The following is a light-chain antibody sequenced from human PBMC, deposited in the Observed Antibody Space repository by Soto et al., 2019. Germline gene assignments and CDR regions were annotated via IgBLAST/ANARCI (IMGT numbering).Light chain of an antibody. CDR1: SSDVGFYNY. Sequence: QSVLTQPASVSGSPGQSITISCSGTSSDVGFYNYVSWFQQYPGKAPKLMIFEVTNRPSGVSDRFSGSKSGNTASLTISGLQAEDEADYFCSSYSISTAYLFGTGTKLTVL. J-gene: IGLJ1*01. V-gene: IGLV2-14*01. CDR2: EVT. CDR3: SSYSISTAYL.